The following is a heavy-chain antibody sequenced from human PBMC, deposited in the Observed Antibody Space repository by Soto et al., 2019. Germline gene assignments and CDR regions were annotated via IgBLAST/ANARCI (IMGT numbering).Heavy chain of an antibody. CDR1: GGSISSSSYC. CDR2: IYYSGST. V-gene: IGHV4-39*01. J-gene: IGHJ4*02. D-gene: IGHD3-9*01. CDR3: ARHQAYYDILTGYSFFDY. Sequence: SETLSLTCTVSGGSISSSSYCWGWIRQPPGKGLEWIGSIYYSGSTYYNPSLKSRVTISVDTSKNQFSLKLSSVTAADTAVYYCARHQAYYDILTGYSFFDYWGQGTLVTVSS.